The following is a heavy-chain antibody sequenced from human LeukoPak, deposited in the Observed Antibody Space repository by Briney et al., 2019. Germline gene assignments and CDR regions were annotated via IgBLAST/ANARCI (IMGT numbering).Heavy chain of an antibody. CDR1: GFTFSSYA. V-gene: IGHV3-23*01. CDR2: ISGNSGSDT. CDR3: AKGSSSGRPYFFDY. Sequence: GGSLRLSCAASGFTFSSYAMGWVRQAPGKGLEWFSAISGNSGSDTYYADAVKGRFTISRDNSKTTLYLEMNSLRAEDTAVYYCAKGSSSGRPYFFDYWGQGSLVAVSS. J-gene: IGHJ4*02. D-gene: IGHD3-10*01.